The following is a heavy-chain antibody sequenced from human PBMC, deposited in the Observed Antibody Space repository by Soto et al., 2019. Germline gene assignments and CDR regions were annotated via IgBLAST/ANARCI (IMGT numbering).Heavy chain of an antibody. Sequence: GASVKVSCKASGGTFSSYAISWVRQAPGQGLEWMGGIIPIFGTANYAQRFQGRVTITADESTSTAYMELSSLRSEDTAVYYCAGGRYFDWLFGYWGQGTLVTVSS. CDR3: AGGRYFDWLFGY. CDR1: GGTFSSYA. V-gene: IGHV1-69*13. J-gene: IGHJ4*02. CDR2: IIPIFGTA. D-gene: IGHD3-9*01.